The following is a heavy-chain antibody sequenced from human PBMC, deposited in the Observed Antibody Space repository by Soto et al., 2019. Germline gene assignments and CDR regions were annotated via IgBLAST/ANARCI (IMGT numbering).Heavy chain of an antibody. CDR2: IYYSGST. J-gene: IGHJ4*02. Sequence: PSETLSLTCTVSGGSISSGGYYWSWIRQHPGKGLEWIGYIYYSGSTYYNPSLKSRVTISVDTSKNQFSLKLSSVTAADTAVYYCARSLRLSGRLDFDYWGQGTLVTVSS. CDR1: GGSISSGGYY. CDR3: ARSLRLSGRLDFDY. D-gene: IGHD3-3*01. V-gene: IGHV4-31*03.